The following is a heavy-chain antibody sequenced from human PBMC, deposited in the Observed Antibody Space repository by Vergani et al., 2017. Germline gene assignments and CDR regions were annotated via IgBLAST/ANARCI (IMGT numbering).Heavy chain of an antibody. CDR3: ARGGDYGDPVWFDP. CDR2: IYYSGST. D-gene: IGHD4-17*01. Sequence: QVQLQESGPGLVKPSQTLSLTCTVSGGSISSGGYYWSWIRQHPGKVLEWIGYIYYSGSTYYNPSLKSRVTISVDTSKNQFSLKLSSVTAADTAVYYCARGGDYGDPVWFDPWGQGTLVTVSS. CDR1: GGSISSGGYY. V-gene: IGHV4-31*03. J-gene: IGHJ5*02.